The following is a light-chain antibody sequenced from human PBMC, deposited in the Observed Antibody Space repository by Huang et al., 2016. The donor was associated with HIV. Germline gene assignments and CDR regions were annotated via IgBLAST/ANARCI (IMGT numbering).Light chain of an antibody. CDR2: DAS. Sequence: EIVLTQSPATLSLSPGETATLSCRASQSLSSDLAWYQQKPGQAPRLLIYDASTRATGIPARFSGSESGTDFTLTISSLEPEDFAVYYCQQRYSWPRTFGQGTKLEIK. V-gene: IGKV3-11*01. CDR3: QQRYSWPRT. CDR1: QSLSSD. J-gene: IGKJ2*01.